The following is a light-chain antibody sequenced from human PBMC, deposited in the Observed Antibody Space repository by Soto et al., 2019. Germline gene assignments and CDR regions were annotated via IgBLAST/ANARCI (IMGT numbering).Light chain of an antibody. V-gene: IGLV2-8*01. CDR3: VSFAGGTYV. CDR1: SSDVGAYIF. Sequence: QSVLTQPPPASGSPGQSVTISCTGTSSDVGAYIFVSWYQQHPGKAPKLMIYDVNRRPSGVPDRFSGSKSGNTASLTVSGLQAEDEADYYCVSFAGGTYVFGTGTKVTVL. CDR2: DVN. J-gene: IGLJ1*01.